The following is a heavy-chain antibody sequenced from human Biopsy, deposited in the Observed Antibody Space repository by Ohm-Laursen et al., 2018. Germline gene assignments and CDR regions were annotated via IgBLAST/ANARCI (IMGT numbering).Heavy chain of an antibody. J-gene: IGHJ3*01. V-gene: IGHV4-4*07. CDR3: ASVVLGPTNDAFDL. D-gene: IGHD3-22*01. CDR1: GGDINNYY. CDR2: IYPGGST. Sequence: SETLSLTCNVPGGDINNYYWSWIRQPAGKGLEWIGRIYPGGSTNYNPSSKSRVTMSVDTSKKQLSLRLRSVTAADTAMYYCASVVLGPTNDAFDLWGQGTMVVVSS.